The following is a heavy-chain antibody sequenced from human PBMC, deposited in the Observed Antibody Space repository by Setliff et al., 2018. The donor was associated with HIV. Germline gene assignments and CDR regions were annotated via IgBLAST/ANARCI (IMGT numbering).Heavy chain of an antibody. CDR2: IYNSGYS. CDR1: GAPISSYY. D-gene: IGHD5-12*01. V-gene: IGHV4-59*01. J-gene: IGHJ6*02. Sequence: SESLSLTCKVSGAPISSYYWNWIRQPPGKGLEWIGYIYNSGYSNSKPSLKSRVTISLDTSKNQFSLKLSSVTAADTAVYYCARGDGYRANDAYYDTGMDVWGQGITVTVSS. CDR3: ARGDGYRANDAYYDTGMDV.